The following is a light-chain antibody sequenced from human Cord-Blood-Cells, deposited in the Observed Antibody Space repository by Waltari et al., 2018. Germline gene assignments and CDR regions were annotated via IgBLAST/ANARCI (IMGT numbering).Light chain of an antibody. CDR3: QQYNSYPGT. CDR2: KAS. V-gene: IGKV1-5*03. J-gene: IGKJ2*01. CDR1: QSISSW. Sequence: DIQMTQSPSTLSASVGDRVTITCRASQSISSWLAWYQQKPGKAPKPLIYKASSLESGVPSRFSGSGSGTEFTLTISSLQPDDFATYYCQQYNSYPGTFGQGTKLEIK.